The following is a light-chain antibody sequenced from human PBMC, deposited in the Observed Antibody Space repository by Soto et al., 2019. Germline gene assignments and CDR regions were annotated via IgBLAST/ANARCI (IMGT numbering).Light chain of an antibody. J-gene: IGLJ2*01. CDR3: SSYGASSTL. Sequence: QSALTQPASLSGSPGQSITISCTGTSTDIGPYNYVSWYQQHPGKAPKLMIFDVSYRPSGISDRFSGSKSGNTASLTISGLQPEDEADYYCSSYGASSTLFGGGTKLTVL. CDR1: STDIGPYNY. CDR2: DVS. V-gene: IGLV2-14*03.